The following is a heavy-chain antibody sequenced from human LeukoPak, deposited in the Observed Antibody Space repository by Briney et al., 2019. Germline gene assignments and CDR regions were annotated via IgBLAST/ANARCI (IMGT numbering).Heavy chain of an antibody. V-gene: IGHV4-4*07. J-gene: IGHJ3*02. Sequence: SETLSLTCSVSGVSISAYYWSWIRQPAGKGLEWIGRIYPGESIYASENTNYNPSLKSRVSMSGDTSKNQVSLKLRSVTAADTAVYYCARDSTREMATMDDAFDIWGQGTMVTVSS. CDR3: ARDSTREMATMDDAFDI. CDR1: GVSISAYY. D-gene: IGHD5-24*01. CDR2: IYPGESIYASENT.